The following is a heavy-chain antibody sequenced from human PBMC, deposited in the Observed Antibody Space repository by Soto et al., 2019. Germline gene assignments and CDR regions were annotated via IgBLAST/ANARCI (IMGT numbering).Heavy chain of an antibody. V-gene: IGHV3-33*01. CDR3: AREFSSGWYRYGMDV. CDR1: GFTFSSYG. Sequence: QVQLVESGGGVVQPGRSLRLSCAASGFTFSSYGMHWVRQAPGKGLEWVAVIWYDGSNKYYADSVKGRFTISRDNSKNTLYLQMNSLRAEDRAVYYCAREFSSGWYRYGMDVWGQGTTVTVSS. D-gene: IGHD6-19*01. CDR2: IWYDGSNK. J-gene: IGHJ6*02.